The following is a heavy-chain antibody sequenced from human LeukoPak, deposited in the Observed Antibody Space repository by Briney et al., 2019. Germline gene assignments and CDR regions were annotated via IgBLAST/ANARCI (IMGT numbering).Heavy chain of an antibody. CDR1: GYSFTAYY. CDR2: INPSSGDT. V-gene: IGHV1-2*02. Sequence: ASVKVSCKASGYSFTAYYMHWVRQAPGQGLEWMGLINPSSGDTNYAQNFQGRVTMTRDTSISTAYMELSRLRSDDTAVYYCARGTRGSYSSIHDWGQGTLVTVSS. J-gene: IGHJ4*02. CDR3: ARGTRGSYSSIHD. D-gene: IGHD1-26*01.